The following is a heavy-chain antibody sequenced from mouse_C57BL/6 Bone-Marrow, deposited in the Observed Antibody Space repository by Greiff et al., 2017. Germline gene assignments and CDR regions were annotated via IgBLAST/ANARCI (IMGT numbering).Heavy chain of an antibody. Sequence: EVKLVESGAGLVKPGGSLKLSCAASGFTFSSYAMPWVRQTPEKRLEWVAYISRGSGYTYYADTVKGRFTITRDNATNTLYLQLSSLKSEDTAMYSCARAEEHHGYYSDYWGQGTTLTVSS. CDR2: ISRGSGYT. V-gene: IGHV5S21*01. D-gene: IGHD2-2*01. CDR3: ARAEEHHGYYSDY. J-gene: IGHJ2*01. CDR1: GFTFSSYA.